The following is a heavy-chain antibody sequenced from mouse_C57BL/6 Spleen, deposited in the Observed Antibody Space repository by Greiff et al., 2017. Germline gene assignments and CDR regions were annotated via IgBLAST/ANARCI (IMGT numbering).Heavy chain of an antibody. CDR1: GYTFTSYW. J-gene: IGHJ1*03. Sequence: QVQLQQPGAELVMPGASVKLSCKASGYTFTSYWMHWVKLRPGQGLEWIGEIDPSDSYTNYNQKFKGKSTLTVDKSSSTAYLQLSSLTSEDSAVYYCARRASNHWYFDVWGTGTTVTVSS. V-gene: IGHV1-69*01. CDR2: IDPSDSYT. CDR3: ARRASNHWYFDV. D-gene: IGHD2-5*01.